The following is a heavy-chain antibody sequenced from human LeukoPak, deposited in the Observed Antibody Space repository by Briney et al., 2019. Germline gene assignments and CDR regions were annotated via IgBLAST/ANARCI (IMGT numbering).Heavy chain of an antibody. CDR2: INWNGGST. Sequence: GGSLRLSCAASGFSLSNYWMHWVRQAPGKGLEWISFINWNGGSTGYADSVKGRFTISRDNAKNSLYLQMNSLRAEDTALYYCARDWYGDSYFDYWGQGTLVTVSS. D-gene: IGHD4-17*01. V-gene: IGHV3-20*04. J-gene: IGHJ4*02. CDR3: ARDWYGDSYFDY. CDR1: GFSLSNYW.